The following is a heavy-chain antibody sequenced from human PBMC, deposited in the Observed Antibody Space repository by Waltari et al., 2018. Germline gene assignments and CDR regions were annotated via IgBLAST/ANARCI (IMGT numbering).Heavy chain of an antibody. Sequence: EVQLVESGGGLVKPGGSLRLSCEASGFTFSSYSRNWVRQATGKGLEWVSCISSSSYIYYADSVNGRFTISRDNAKNSLYLQMNSLRAEDTAVYYCARGFGPDYWGQGTLVTVSS. CDR2: ISSSSYI. CDR3: ARGFGPDY. CDR1: GFTFSSYS. J-gene: IGHJ4*02. D-gene: IGHD3-16*01. V-gene: IGHV3-21*01.